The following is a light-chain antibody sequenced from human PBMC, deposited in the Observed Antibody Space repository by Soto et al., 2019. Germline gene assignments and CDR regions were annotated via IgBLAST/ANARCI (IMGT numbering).Light chain of an antibody. V-gene: IGLV2-14*01. CDR1: SSDVGGYNY. Sequence: QSALTQPASVSGSXXXXXXISCTGTSSDVGGYNYVSWYQQHPGKAPKLMIYDVSNRPSGVSNRFSGSKSGNTASLTISGLQAEDEADYYCSSYTSSSTLVFGGGTKLTVL. J-gene: IGLJ2*01. CDR3: SSYTSSSTLV. CDR2: DVS.